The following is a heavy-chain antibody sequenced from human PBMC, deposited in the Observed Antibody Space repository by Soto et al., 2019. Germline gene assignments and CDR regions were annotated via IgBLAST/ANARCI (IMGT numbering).Heavy chain of an antibody. CDR1: GFTFSSYA. CDR2: ISGSGGST. D-gene: IGHD2-2*01. CDR3: AKGVRSGDCSSTSCYGNWFDP. J-gene: IGHJ5*02. V-gene: IGHV3-23*01. Sequence: EVQLLESGGGLVQPGGSLRLSCAASGFTFSSYAMSWVRQAPGKGLEWVSAISGSGGSTYYADSVKGRFTISRDNSKNTLYLQMNSLRAEDTAVYYCAKGVRSGDCSSTSCYGNWFDPWGQGTLVTVSS.